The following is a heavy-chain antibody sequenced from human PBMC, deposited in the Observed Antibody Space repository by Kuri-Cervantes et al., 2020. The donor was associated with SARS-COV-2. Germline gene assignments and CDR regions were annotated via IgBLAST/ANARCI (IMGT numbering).Heavy chain of an antibody. V-gene: IGHV3-7*02. CDR2: INQDGSAT. Sequence: GESLKISCAVSGFTFRSYWMSWVRQAPGKGLEYVANINQDGSATYYVDSVKGRFTISRDNTESSLYLQMNSLRAEDTAVYYCVCDTNRVEVYWGQGTLVTVSS. CDR3: VCDTNRVEVY. D-gene: IGHD5-18*01. CDR1: GFTFRSYW. J-gene: IGHJ4*02.